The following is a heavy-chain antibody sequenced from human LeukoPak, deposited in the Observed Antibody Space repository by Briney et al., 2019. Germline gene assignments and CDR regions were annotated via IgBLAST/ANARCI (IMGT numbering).Heavy chain of an antibody. V-gene: IGHV4-39*07. D-gene: IGHD2-15*01. CDR3: ARGRYCSADICSGGDAFDI. CDR2: IYTRGST. J-gene: IGHJ3*02. Sequence: SETLSLTCTVSGGSVYTSDYYWGWVRQPPGKGPEWIGRIYTRGSTNYNPSLKSRVTMSVDTSKNQFSLKLSSVTAADTAVYYCARGRYCSADICSGGDAFDIWGQGTMVSVSS. CDR1: GGSVYTSDYY.